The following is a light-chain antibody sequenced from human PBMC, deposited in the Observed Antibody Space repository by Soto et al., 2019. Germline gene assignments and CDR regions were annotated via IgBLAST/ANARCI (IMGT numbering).Light chain of an antibody. CDR3: QQYGSSPPRT. CDR2: GAS. V-gene: IGKV3-20*01. J-gene: IGKJ1*01. CDR1: HSVSNDF. Sequence: SPASRATLXCRASHSVSNDFLDWYQQKPGQAPRLLIYGASTRATDVPDRFSGSGSGADFTLSISRLEPEDFAVYYCQQYGSSPPRTFGQGTKVDIK.